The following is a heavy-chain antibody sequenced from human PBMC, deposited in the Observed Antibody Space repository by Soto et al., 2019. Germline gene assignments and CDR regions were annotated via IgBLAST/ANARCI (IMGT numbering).Heavy chain of an antibody. V-gene: IGHV3-48*04. D-gene: IGHD2-15*01. CDR1: GFTFSSYS. CDR3: XXXXXYVV. Sequence: EVQLVESGGDLVQPGGSLRLSCTASGFTFSSYSMNWVRQAPGKGLEWVSXXSXXGXXXXYADSVKGRFTVSRDNGKXXXXXXXXXXXXXXXXXXXXXXXXXYVVWGQGTLVTVSS. CDR2: XSXXGXXX. J-gene: IGHJ4*02.